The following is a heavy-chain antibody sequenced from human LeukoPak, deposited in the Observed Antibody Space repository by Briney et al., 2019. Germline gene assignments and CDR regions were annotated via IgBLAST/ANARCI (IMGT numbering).Heavy chain of an antibody. V-gene: IGHV3-73*01. D-gene: IGHD2-8*02. CDR1: GFTFSGSA. CDR2: IRSKGNNYAT. CDR3: TRRDDITLVVPNDY. J-gene: IGHJ4*02. Sequence: PGGSLKLSCAASGFTFSGSAVHCVRQASGKGLEWVGRIRSKGNNYATAYTASVKGRFTISRDDSKNTAYLQMDSLKTEDTAVYYCTRRDDITLVVPNDYWGQGTLVTVSS.